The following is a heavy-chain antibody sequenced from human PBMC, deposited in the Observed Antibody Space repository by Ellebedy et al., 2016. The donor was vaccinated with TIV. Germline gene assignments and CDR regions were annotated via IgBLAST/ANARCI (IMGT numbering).Heavy chain of an antibody. J-gene: IGHJ4*02. V-gene: IGHV4-59*01. CDR3: ARDLRYSYGYFDY. CDR1: GGSISSYY. CDR2: IYYSGST. Sequence: SETLSLXXTVSGGSISSYYWSWIRQPPGKGLEWIGYIYYSGSTNYNPSLKSRVTISVDTSKNQFSLKLSSVTAADTAVYYCARDLRYSYGYFDYWGQGTLVTVSS. D-gene: IGHD5-18*01.